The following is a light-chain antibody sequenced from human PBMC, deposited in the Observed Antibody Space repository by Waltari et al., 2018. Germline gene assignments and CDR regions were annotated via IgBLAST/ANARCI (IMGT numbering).Light chain of an antibody. Sequence: DIQLTQSPSSLSASIGDRVTITCRASQAIDIFLAWHQQKPGKAPRVLIYAASTLQSGGPSRFSGSGSGTDFNLTITSLQPEDSATYYCQQVTDYRWSFGQGTKVEL. J-gene: IGKJ1*01. CDR1: QAIDIF. V-gene: IGKV1-9*01. CDR2: AAS. CDR3: QQVTDYRWS.